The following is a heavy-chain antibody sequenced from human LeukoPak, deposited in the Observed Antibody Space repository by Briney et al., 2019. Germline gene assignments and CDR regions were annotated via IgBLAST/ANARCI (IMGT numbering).Heavy chain of an antibody. CDR2: INGGSGRT. CDR3: VAEGPHDFFDY. Sequence: GASVKVPCKASGYTFNSYDIHWVRQAPGQRPEWMGGINGGSGRTKYLQKLQGRVTITRDTSANTAFMELSSLRSEDTAVYYCVAEGPHDFFDYWGQGTLVTVSS. J-gene: IGHJ4*02. V-gene: IGHV1-3*01. CDR1: GYTFNSYD. D-gene: IGHD3-3*01.